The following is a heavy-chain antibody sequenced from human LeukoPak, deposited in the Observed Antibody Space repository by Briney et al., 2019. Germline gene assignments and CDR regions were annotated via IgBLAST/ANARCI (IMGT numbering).Heavy chain of an antibody. CDR2: INHSGST. V-gene: IGHV4-34*01. J-gene: IGHJ4*02. CDR3: ARVRVLAACVLLGFDY. D-gene: IGHD6-6*01. Sequence: SETLSLTCAVYGGSFSGYYWSWIRQPPGKGLEWIGEINHSGSTNYNPSLKSRVTISVDTSKNQFSLKLSSVTAADTAVYYCARVRVLAACVLLGFDYWGQGARVTVSS. CDR1: GGSFSGYY.